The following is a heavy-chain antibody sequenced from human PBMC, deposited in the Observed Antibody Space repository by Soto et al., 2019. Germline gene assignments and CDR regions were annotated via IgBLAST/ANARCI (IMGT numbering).Heavy chain of an antibody. Sequence: PGXSLRLSCAASGFTFSSYGMHWFRQAPGKGLEWVAVIWYDGSNKYYADSVKGRFTISRDNSKNTLYLQMNSLRAEDTAVYYCACLVVTSPHNFDYWGQGTLVTVSS. CDR1: GFTFSSYG. CDR2: IWYDGSNK. J-gene: IGHJ4*02. V-gene: IGHV3-33*08. D-gene: IGHD5-12*01. CDR3: ACLVVTSPHNFDY.